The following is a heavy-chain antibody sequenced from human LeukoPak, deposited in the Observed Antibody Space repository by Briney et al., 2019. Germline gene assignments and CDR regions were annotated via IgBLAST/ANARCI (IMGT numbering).Heavy chain of an antibody. J-gene: IGHJ6*04. D-gene: IGHD3-10*01. CDR1: GGSFSGYY. CDR2: INHSGST. Sequence: SETLSLTCAVYGGSFSGYYWGWIRQPPGKGLEWIGEINHSGSTNYNPSLKSRVTISVDTSKNQFSLKLSSVTVADTAVYYCAGGITMVRGVIRCGMDVWGKGTTVTVSS. V-gene: IGHV4-34*01. CDR3: AGGITMVRGVIRCGMDV.